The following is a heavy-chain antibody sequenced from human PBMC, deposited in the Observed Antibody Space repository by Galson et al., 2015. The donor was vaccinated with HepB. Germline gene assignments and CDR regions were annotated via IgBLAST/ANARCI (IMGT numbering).Heavy chain of an antibody. J-gene: IGHJ4*02. CDR3: ARDREVGGSFDY. D-gene: IGHD1-26*01. CDR2: ISGSADST. Sequence: SLRLSCAASGFTFSSHALSWVRQAPGKGLGWVSGISGSADSTFYADSVKGRFTISRDNSRNTLYLQMNSLRAEDTAVYYCARDREVGGSFDYWGQGTLVTVSS. V-gene: IGHV3-23*01. CDR1: GFTFSSHA.